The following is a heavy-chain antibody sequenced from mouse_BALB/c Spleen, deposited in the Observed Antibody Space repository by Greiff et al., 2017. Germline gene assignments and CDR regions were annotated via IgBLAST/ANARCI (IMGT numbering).Heavy chain of an antibody. D-gene: IGHD2-1*01. J-gene: IGHJ2*01. CDR2: IYPGSGST. V-gene: IGHV1S22*01. CDR3: TREGASFYGNYDY. Sequence: LQQPGSELVRPGASVKLSCKASGNTFTSYWMHWVKQRHGQGLEWIGNIYPGSGSTNYDEKFKSKGTLTVDTSSSTAYMHLSSLTSEDSAVYYCTREGASFYGNYDYWGQGTTLTVSS. CDR1: GNTFTSYW.